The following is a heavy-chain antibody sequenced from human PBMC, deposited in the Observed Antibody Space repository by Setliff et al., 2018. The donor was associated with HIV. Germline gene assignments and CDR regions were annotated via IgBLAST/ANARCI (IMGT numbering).Heavy chain of an antibody. CDR3: ARNPALEMATK. V-gene: IGHV1-3*01. D-gene: IGHD5-12*01. Sequence: GASVKVSCKASGYSFSNYAMHWVRQAPGQSLEWMGWINAGNGNTKYPQKFQGRVTITRDTSASTAYMQLSRLRSEDTAVYYCARNPALEMATKWGQGTLVTVSS. J-gene: IGHJ1*01. CDR2: INAGNGNT. CDR1: GYSFSNYA.